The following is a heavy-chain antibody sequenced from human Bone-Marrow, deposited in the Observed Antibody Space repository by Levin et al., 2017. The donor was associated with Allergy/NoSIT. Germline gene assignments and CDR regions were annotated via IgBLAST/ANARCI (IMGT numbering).Heavy chain of an antibody. J-gene: IGHJ4*02. V-gene: IGHV3-49*03. CDR1: GFTFGDYA. Sequence: GGSLRLSCTASGFTFGDYAMSWFRQAPGKGLEWVGFIRSKAYGGTTEYAASVKGRFTISRDDSKSIAYLQMNSLKTEDTAVYYCTRELYSGYDHRVFDYWGQGTLVTVSS. D-gene: IGHD5-12*01. CDR3: TRELYSGYDHRVFDY. CDR2: IRSKAYGGTT.